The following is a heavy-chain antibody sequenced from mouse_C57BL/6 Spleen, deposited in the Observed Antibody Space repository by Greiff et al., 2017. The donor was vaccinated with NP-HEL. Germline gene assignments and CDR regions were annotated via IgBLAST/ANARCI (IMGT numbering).Heavy chain of an antibody. CDR2: SSSGSSTI. CDR3: ARRSNYAMDY. J-gene: IGHJ4*01. Sequence: EVKLVESGGGLVKPGGSLKLSCAASGFTFSDYGMHWVRQAPEKGLEWVAYSSSGSSTIYYADTVKGRFTISRDNAKNTLFLQMTSLRSEDTAMYYCARRSNYAMDYWGQGTSVTVSS. V-gene: IGHV5-17*01. CDR1: GFTFSDYG.